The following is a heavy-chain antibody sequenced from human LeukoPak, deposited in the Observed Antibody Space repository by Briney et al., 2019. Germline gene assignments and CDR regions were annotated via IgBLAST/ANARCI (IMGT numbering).Heavy chain of an antibody. J-gene: IGHJ5*02. CDR1: GGSISSYY. Sequence: PSETLSLTCTVSGGSISSYYWSWIRQPPGKGLEWIGYIYYSGSTNYNPSLKSRVTISVDTSKNQFSLKLSSVTAADTAVYYCARASYYGSGSYFLANNWFDPWGQGTLVTVSS. V-gene: IGHV4-59*01. CDR3: ARASYYGSGSYFLANNWFDP. CDR2: IYYSGST. D-gene: IGHD3-10*01.